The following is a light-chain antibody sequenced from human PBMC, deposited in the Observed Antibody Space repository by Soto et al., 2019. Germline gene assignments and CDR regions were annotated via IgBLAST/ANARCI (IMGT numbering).Light chain of an antibody. CDR2: EVS. CDR1: SSDVGGYNF. CDR3: SSYTNSNTRV. J-gene: IGLJ3*02. Sequence: QSALTQPASVSGSPGQSITISCTGTSSDVGGYNFVSWYQQHPGKAPKLMIYEVSNRPSGVSNRFSGSKSGNTASLTISGLQTEDEADYYCSSYTNSNTRVFGGGTKVTVL. V-gene: IGLV2-14*01.